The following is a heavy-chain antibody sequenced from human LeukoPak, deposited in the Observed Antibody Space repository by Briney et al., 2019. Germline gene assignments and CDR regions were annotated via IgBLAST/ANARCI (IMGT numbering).Heavy chain of an antibody. J-gene: IGHJ6*02. CDR3: AVGSGSFYYYGMDV. D-gene: IGHD3-10*01. CDR2: IGTTGDT. V-gene: IGHV3-13*04. CDR1: GFIFSDFD. Sequence: GGSLRLSCAASGFIFSDFDMRWVRQVTGKGLEWVSAIGTTGDTYYPGSVKGRFTTSRENAKNSLYPQMNSLRAEDTAVYYCAVGSGSFYYYGMDVWGQGTTVTVSS.